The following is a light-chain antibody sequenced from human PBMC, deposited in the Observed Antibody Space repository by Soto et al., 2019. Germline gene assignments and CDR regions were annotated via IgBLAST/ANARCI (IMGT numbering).Light chain of an antibody. CDR2: AAS. J-gene: IGKJ1*01. CDR3: QQYNGRWT. CDR1: QSVSTY. V-gene: IGKV1-39*01. Sequence: DIQMPQSPSSLSASVGDRVTITCRASQSVSTYLNWYQQKPGKAPKLLIYAASSLQSGVPSRFSGSGSGTDFTLTISSLRPDDYATYYCQQYNGRWTFGQGTKVDIK.